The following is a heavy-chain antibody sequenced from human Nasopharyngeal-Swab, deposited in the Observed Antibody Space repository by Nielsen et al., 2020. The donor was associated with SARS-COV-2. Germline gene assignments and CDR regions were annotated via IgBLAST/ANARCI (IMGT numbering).Heavy chain of an antibody. V-gene: IGHV3-73*01. CDR1: GFIFSASA. CDR3: TTDFYFDY. Sequence: GESLKITCAASGFIFSASAIHWVRQASGKGLEWVGRIGDKDHNYATTYGASVQGRFTISRDDSKNTAFLQMDSLKTEDTALYYCTTDFYFDYWGQGTLVTVSS. J-gene: IGHJ4*02. CDR2: IGDKDHNYAT.